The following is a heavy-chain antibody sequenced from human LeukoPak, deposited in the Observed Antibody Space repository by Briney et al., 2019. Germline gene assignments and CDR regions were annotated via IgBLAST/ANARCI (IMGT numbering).Heavy chain of an antibody. CDR1: GGTFSSYA. V-gene: IGHV1-69*05. D-gene: IGHD2-15*01. CDR2: IIPIFGTA. J-gene: IGHJ6*03. Sequence: SVKVSCKASGGTFSSYAISWVRQAPGQGLEWMGGIIPIFGTANYAQKFQGRVTITTDESTSTAYMELSSLRSEDTAVHYCARVTSCSGGSCYSGSYYYYYMDVWGKGTTVTVSS. CDR3: ARVTSCSGGSCYSGSYYYYYMDV.